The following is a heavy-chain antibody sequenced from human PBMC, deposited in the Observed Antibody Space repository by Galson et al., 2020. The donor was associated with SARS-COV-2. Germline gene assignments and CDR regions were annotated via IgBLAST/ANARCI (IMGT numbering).Heavy chain of an antibody. D-gene: IGHD2-15*01. CDR3: AREGGALCSGGSCYPGNWFDP. Sequence: SETLSLTCTVSGGSISSGSYYWSRNRPAAGQGLEWIGRLYTSGSTNYNPSLKSHVTISVDTSKKQFSLKLSAVTAADTAVYYCAREGGALCSGGSCYPGNWFDPWGQGTLVTVSS. J-gene: IGHJ5*02. V-gene: IGHV4-61*02. CDR2: LYTSGST. CDR1: GGSISSGSYY.